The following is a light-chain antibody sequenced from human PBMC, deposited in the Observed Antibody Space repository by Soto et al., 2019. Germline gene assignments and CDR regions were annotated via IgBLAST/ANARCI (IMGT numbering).Light chain of an antibody. CDR1: QSVNTY. V-gene: IGKV3-11*01. J-gene: IGKJ4*01. CDR3: QQRSNWPLT. Sequence: EIVLTQSPATLSLSPGERATLSCRASQSVNTYSAWYQQRPGQAPRLLMYDASNRATGIPARFSGRGSGTDFTLTIDSLEPEDFAVSYCQQRSNWPLTFGGGTKVEIK. CDR2: DAS.